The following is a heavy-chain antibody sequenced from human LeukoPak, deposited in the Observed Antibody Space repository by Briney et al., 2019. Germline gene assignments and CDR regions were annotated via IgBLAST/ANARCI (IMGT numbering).Heavy chain of an antibody. D-gene: IGHD2-2*01. CDR3: AREDIVVVPGAMDV. CDR1: GFTFSSYW. V-gene: IGHV3-7*03. CDR2: IKQDGSEK. Sequence: PGGSLRLSCAASGFTFSSYWMSWVRQAPGKGREWVANIKQDGSEKYYVDSVKGRFTISRDNAKNSLYLQMNSLRAEDTAVYYCAREDIVVVPGAMDVWGKGTTVTVSS. J-gene: IGHJ6*04.